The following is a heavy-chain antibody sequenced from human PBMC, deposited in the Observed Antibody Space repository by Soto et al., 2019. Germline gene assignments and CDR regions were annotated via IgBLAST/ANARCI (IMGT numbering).Heavy chain of an antibody. Sequence: SETLSLTCTVSGGSISSGGYYWSWIRQHPGKGLEWIGYIYYSGSTYYNPSLKSRVTISVDTSKNQFSLKLSSVTAADTAVYYCARDRVFWSGYSQEDIDYYYYGMDVWVQGTTVTVSS. CDR1: GGSISSGGYY. CDR2: IYYSGST. J-gene: IGHJ6*02. CDR3: ARDRVFWSGYSQEDIDYYYYGMDV. V-gene: IGHV4-31*03. D-gene: IGHD3-3*01.